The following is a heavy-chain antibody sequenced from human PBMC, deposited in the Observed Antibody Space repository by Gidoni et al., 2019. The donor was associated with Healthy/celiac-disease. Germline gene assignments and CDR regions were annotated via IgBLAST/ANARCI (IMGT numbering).Heavy chain of an antibody. Sequence: EVQLVESGGGLVQPGRSLRLSCAASGFTFDDYAMHWVRQAPGKGLEWVSGISWNSGSIGYADSVKGRFTISRDNAKNSLYLQMNSLRAEDTALYYCAKDIASIAVATGPYYYYGMDVWGQGTTVTVSS. CDR1: GFTFDDYA. D-gene: IGHD6-19*01. CDR3: AKDIASIAVATGPYYYYGMDV. CDR2: ISWNSGSI. J-gene: IGHJ6*02. V-gene: IGHV3-9*01.